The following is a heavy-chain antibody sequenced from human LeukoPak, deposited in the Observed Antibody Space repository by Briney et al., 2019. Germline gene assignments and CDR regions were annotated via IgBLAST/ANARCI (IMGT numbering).Heavy chain of an antibody. Sequence: GGSLRLSCGASGFTFSSYGIHWVRQAPGKGLEWVAFIRYDGSNQYHADSVKGRFTTSRDNSKNTLFLQMDSLRDEDTAVYYCAKGSSANTLFIGHWGQGTLVTVSS. CDR1: GFTFSSYG. CDR3: AKGSSANTLFIGH. V-gene: IGHV3-30*02. D-gene: IGHD3-9*01. J-gene: IGHJ4*02. CDR2: IRYDGSNQ.